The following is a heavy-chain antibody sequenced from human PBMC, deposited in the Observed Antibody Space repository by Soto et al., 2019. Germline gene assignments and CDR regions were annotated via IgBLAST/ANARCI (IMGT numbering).Heavy chain of an antibody. CDR1: GGTFSSYA. D-gene: IGHD6-6*01. Sequence: QVQLVQSGAEVKKPGSSVKVSCRASGGTFSSYAVSWVRQASGQGLEWMGVIIPLLNTPKYVQKFQGRVTITPDASATTAYMELSSLRSEDTAVYYCARESSSPNYYYYGMDVWGQGTTVTVSS. CDR3: ARESSSPNYYYYGMDV. V-gene: IGHV1-69*01. CDR2: IIPLLNTP. J-gene: IGHJ6*02.